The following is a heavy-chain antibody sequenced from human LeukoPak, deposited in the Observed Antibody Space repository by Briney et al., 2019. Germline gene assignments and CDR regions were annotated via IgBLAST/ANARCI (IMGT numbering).Heavy chain of an antibody. D-gene: IGHD5-18*01. CDR2: IYSGGST. CDR3: ASNGGYSYGYCDY. Sequence: PPGGSLRLSCAASGFTFSSYAMSWVRQAPGKGLEWVSVIYSGGSTYYADSVKGRFTISRDNSKNTLYLQMNSLRAEDTAVYYCASNGGYSYGYCDYWGQGTLVTVSS. CDR1: GFTFSSYA. V-gene: IGHV3-53*01. J-gene: IGHJ4*02.